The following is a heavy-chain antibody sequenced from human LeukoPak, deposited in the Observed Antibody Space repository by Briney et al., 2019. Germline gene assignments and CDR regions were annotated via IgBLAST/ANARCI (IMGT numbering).Heavy chain of an antibody. CDR3: ARGAYGDYHFDY. D-gene: IGHD4-17*01. V-gene: IGHV3-74*01. CDR1: GFTFSSYW. CDR2: INTDGSST. J-gene: IGHJ4*02. Sequence: GGSLRLSCAASGFTFSSYWTHWVRQAPGKGLVWVSRINTDGSSTSYADSVKGRFTISRDNAKNTLYLQMNSLRAADTAVYYCARGAYGDYHFDYWGQGTLVTVSS.